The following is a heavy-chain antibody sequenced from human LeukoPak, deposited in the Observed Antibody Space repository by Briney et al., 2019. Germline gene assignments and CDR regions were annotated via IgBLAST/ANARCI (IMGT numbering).Heavy chain of an antibody. J-gene: IGHJ3*02. D-gene: IGHD3-3*01. CDR1: GGSISSYY. CDR2: IYTSGST. V-gene: IGHV4-4*07. Sequence: SETLSLTCTVSGGSISSYYWSWIRQPAGKGLGWIGRIYTSGSTNYNPSLKSRVTMSVDTSKNQFSLKLSSVTAADTAVYYCARDRKSGAFDIWGQGTMVTVSS. CDR3: ARDRKSGAFDI.